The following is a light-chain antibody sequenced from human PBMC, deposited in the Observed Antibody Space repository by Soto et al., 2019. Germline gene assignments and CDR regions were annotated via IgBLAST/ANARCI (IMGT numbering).Light chain of an antibody. J-gene: IGKJ2*01. Sequence: DIQMTQSPSSLSASVGDRVTIACRASQSISNYLNWYQQKPGKAPKLLISAASTLQSGDPSRFSGSGYGTDFTLTISSLQPEDFATYYCQQSYSSPYTFGQGTKLDIK. CDR1: QSISNY. V-gene: IGKV1-39*01. CDR3: QQSYSSPYT. CDR2: AAS.